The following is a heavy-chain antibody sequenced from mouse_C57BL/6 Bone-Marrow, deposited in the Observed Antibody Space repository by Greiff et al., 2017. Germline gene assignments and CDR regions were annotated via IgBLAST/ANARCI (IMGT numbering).Heavy chain of an antibody. D-gene: IGHD6-2*01. V-gene: IGHV3-6*01. CDR2: ISYDGSN. CDR3: AREVSY. CDR1: GYSITSGYY. Sequence: EVQLQESGPGLVKPSQSLSLTCSVSGYSITSGYYWNWIRQFPGNKLEWMGYISYDGSNNYNPSLKNRISITRNTSKNQFFLKLNSVTTEDTATYYCAREVSYWGQGTTLTVSS. J-gene: IGHJ2*01.